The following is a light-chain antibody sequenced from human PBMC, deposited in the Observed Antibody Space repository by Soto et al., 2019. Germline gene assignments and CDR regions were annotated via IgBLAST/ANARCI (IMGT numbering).Light chain of an antibody. Sequence: DIQMTQFPSTLSASVGDRVTITCRASQSISTWLAWYQQKPGKAPKLLIYKASSLESGVPSRFSGSGSGTEFTLTISSLQPDDFETYYCQQYNNSFGQGTKVEI. CDR1: QSISTW. J-gene: IGKJ1*01. CDR2: KAS. CDR3: QQYNNS. V-gene: IGKV1-5*03.